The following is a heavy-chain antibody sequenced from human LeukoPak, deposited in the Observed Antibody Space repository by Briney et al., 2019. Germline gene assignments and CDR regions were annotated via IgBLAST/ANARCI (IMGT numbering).Heavy chain of an antibody. CDR1: GYTFTSYD. J-gene: IGHJ5*02. V-gene: IGHV1-2*04. CDR3: ARGLGYCSSTSCWPGFDP. D-gene: IGHD2-2*01. Sequence: GASVKVSCKASGYTFTSYDINWVRQATGQGLEWMGWINPNSGGTNYAQKFQGWVTMTRDTSISTAYMELSRLRSDDTAVYYCARGLGYCSSTSCWPGFDPWGQGTLVTVSS. CDR2: INPNSGGT.